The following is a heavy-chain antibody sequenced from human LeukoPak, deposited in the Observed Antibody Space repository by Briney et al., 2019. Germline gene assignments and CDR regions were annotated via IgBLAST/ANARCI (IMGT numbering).Heavy chain of an antibody. CDR3: ARDVCSSTSCYDDALDM. D-gene: IGHD2-2*01. J-gene: IGHJ3*02. CDR2: INPNRGGT. Sequence: ASVKVSCKASGYTFTGYYMHWVRHAPGQRLEWKGWINPNRGGTNYAQKCQGRVTMTRHTSIATAYMELSRVRSDERAVYYCARDVCSSTSCYDDALDMWGQGTMVTVSS. V-gene: IGHV1-2*02. CDR1: GYTFTGYY.